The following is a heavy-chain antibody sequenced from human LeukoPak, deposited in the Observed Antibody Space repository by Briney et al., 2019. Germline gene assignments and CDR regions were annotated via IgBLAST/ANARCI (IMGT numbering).Heavy chain of an antibody. J-gene: IGHJ5*02. CDR3: ASFPYCSSTSCTSSSTYNWFDP. CDR1: GGSFSGYY. V-gene: IGHV4-34*01. D-gene: IGHD2-2*01. Sequence: SETLSLTCAVYGGSFSGYYWSWIRQPPGKGLEWIGDINHSGSTNYNPSLKSRVTISVDTSKNQFSLKLSSVTAADTAVYYCASFPYCSSTSCTSSSTYNWFDPWGQGTLVTVSS. CDR2: INHSGST.